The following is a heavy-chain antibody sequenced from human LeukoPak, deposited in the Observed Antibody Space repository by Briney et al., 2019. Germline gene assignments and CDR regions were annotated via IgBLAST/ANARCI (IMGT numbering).Heavy chain of an antibody. Sequence: KPSETLSLTCAVSGGSISSGGYSWSWIRQPPGKGLEWIGYIYHSGSPYYNPSLKSRVTISVDRSKNQFSLKLSPVTAADTAVYYCARAEIADAFDIWGQGTMVTVSS. J-gene: IGHJ3*02. CDR1: GGSISSGGYS. D-gene: IGHD2-21*01. CDR2: IYHSGSP. CDR3: ARAEIADAFDI. V-gene: IGHV4-30-2*01.